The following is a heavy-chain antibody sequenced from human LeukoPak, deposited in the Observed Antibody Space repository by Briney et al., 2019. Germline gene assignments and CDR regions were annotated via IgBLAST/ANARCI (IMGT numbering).Heavy chain of an antibody. D-gene: IGHD3-10*01. Sequence: GASVKVSCKASGGTFSSYAISWVRQAPGQGLEWMGRIIPIFGTANYAQKFQGRVTITADKSTSTAYMELSSLRSEDTAVYYCASDSTMLRGVIIYFDYWGQGTLVTVSS. CDR1: GGTFSSYA. CDR3: ASDSTMLRGVIIYFDY. J-gene: IGHJ4*02. CDR2: IIPIFGTA. V-gene: IGHV1-69*06.